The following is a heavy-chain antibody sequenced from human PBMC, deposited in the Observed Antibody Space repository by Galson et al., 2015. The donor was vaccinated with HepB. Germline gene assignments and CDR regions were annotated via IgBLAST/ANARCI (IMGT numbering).Heavy chain of an antibody. Sequence: QSGAEVKKPGESLRISCQGSGYNFPNYWIGWARQMPGKGLEWMGMIYPADSDTKYSPSFEGQVTFSADKSIDTAYLQWSSLKASDSGVYYCARTIYGGAYIDYWGQGALVTVSS. D-gene: IGHD3-3*01. J-gene: IGHJ4*02. V-gene: IGHV5-51*01. CDR1: GYNFPNYW. CDR2: IYPADSDT. CDR3: ARTIYGGAYIDY.